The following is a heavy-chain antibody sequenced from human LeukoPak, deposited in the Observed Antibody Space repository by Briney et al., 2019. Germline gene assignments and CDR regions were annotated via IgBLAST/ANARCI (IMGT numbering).Heavy chain of an antibody. J-gene: IGHJ4*02. D-gene: IGHD2-2*03. V-gene: IGHV4-34*01. CDR1: GGSFSGYY. CDR2: INHSGST. CDR3: ARGIGYFLDY. Sequence: SETLSLTCAVYGGSFSGYYWSWIRQPPGKGLEWIGEINHSGSTSYNPSLKSRVTISVDTSKNQFSLKLSSVTAADTAVYYCARGIGYFLDYWGQGTLVTVSS.